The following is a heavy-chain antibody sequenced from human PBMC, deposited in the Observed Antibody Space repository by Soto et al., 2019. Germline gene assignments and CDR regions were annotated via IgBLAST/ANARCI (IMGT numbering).Heavy chain of an antibody. CDR3: ARGYGERKYYSYGMDV. Sequence: ASVKVSCKASGYTFTSYDINWVRQATGQGGEGMGWMNPNSGNTGYAQKFQGRVTMTRNTFISTAYMELSSLRSEDTAVYYCARGYGERKYYSYGMDVWGQGTTVTVSS. J-gene: IGHJ6*02. CDR2: MNPNSGNT. D-gene: IGHD4-17*01. CDR1: GYTFTSYD. V-gene: IGHV1-8*01.